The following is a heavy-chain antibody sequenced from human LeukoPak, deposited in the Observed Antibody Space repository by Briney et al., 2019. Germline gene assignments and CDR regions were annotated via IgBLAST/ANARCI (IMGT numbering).Heavy chain of an antibody. CDR2: IKSKTDGGTT. V-gene: IGHV3-15*01. CDR1: GFTFSNAW. J-gene: IGHJ4*02. Sequence: GGSLRLSCAVSGFTFSNAWMSWVRQAPGKGLEWVGRIKSKTDGGTTDYAAPVKGRFTISRDESKNTLYLQMNSLKTEDTAVYYCTTELDLDELDYWGQGTLVTVSS. D-gene: IGHD1-1*01. CDR3: TTELDLDELDY.